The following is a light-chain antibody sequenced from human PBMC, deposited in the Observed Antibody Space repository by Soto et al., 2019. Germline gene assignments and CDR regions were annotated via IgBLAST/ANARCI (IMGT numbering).Light chain of an antibody. CDR2: AAS. Sequence: DIPMTQSPSSLSASVGDRVTITCRASQGISNYLAWYQQQPWKPPKLLMYAASTLQSGVPSRFSGSGSGTDFTLTISSLQPEDVATYYCQRYNSVPPVTFGPGTKVNL. J-gene: IGKJ3*01. CDR1: QGISNY. V-gene: IGKV1-27*01. CDR3: QRYNSVPPVT.